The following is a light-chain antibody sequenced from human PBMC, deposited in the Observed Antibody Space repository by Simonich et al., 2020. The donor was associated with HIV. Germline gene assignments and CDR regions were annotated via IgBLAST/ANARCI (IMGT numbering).Light chain of an antibody. J-gene: IGKJ1*01. V-gene: IGKV1-12*01. CDR1: QGISSW. Sequence: IQMTQSPSSVSASVGDRVTVTCRASQGISSWLAWYQQKPGKAPKLLMYAASTLQSGVPSRFSGSGSGTKFTLTITSLQPEDFATYYCQQAIGFPRTFGQGTKVEVK. CDR3: QQAIGFPRT. CDR2: AAS.